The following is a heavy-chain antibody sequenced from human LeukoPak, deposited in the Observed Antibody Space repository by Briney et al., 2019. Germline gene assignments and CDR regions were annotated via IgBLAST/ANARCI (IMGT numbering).Heavy chain of an antibody. CDR3: AKEGSSWVAEGFDY. D-gene: IGHD6-13*01. V-gene: IGHV3-23*01. J-gene: IGHJ4*02. CDR1: GFTFSSYS. Sequence: GGSLRLSCAASGFTFSSYSMNWVRQAPGKGLEWVSAISGSAGSTYYADSVKGRFTISRDNSRDTLYMQMNSLRAVDTAVYYCAKEGSSWVAEGFDYWGQGTLVTVSS. CDR2: ISGSAGST.